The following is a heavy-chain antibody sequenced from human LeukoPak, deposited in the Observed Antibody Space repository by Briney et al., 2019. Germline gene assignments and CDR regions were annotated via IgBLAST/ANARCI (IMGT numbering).Heavy chain of an antibody. J-gene: IGHJ4*02. CDR3: AKGFVPQQWPLFFFDY. CDR1: GFTFSSYA. D-gene: IGHD6-19*01. V-gene: IGHV3-23*01. Sequence: PGWSLRLSFACSGFTFSSYAMSGVRPPRGKGLDWIAVISGSGGITYYAVSGQGRFTISRDNSKTTLYLQMNSRRAEDTAVYYCAKGFVPQQWPLFFFDYWGEGALVTVSS. CDR2: ISGSGGIT.